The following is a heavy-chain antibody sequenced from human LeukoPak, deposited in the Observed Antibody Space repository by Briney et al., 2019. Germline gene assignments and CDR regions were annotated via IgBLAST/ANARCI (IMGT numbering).Heavy chain of an antibody. CDR3: AVAAEEFGGVIVIDYFDY. D-gene: IGHD3-16*02. CDR2: IYYSGST. CDR1: GGSISSSSYY. V-gene: IGHV4-39*07. J-gene: IGHJ4*02. Sequence: SETLSLTCTVSGGSISSSSYYWGWIRQPPGKGLEWIGSIYYSGSTYYNPSLKSRVTISVDTSKNQFSLKLSSVTAADTAVYYCAVAAEEFGGVIVIDYFDYWGQGTLVTVSS.